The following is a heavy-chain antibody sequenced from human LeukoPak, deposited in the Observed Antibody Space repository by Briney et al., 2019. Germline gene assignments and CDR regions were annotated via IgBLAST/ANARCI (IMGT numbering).Heavy chain of an antibody. Sequence: PSETLSLTCTVSGGSISSYYWSWIRQPPGKGLEWIGYIYYSGSTNYNPSLKSRVTISVDTSKNQFSLKLSSVTAADTAVYYCASGWYDAGGDHYWGQGTLVTVSS. D-gene: IGHD6-19*01. J-gene: IGHJ4*02. CDR2: IYYSGST. CDR3: ASGWYDAGGDHY. V-gene: IGHV4-59*01. CDR1: GGSISSYY.